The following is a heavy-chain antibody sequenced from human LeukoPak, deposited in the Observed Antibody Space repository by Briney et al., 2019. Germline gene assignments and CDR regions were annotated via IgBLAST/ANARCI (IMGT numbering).Heavy chain of an antibody. Sequence: ASVKVSCKASGYTFTSYDINWVRQATGQGLEWMGWMNPNSGNTGYAQKFQGRVTITRNTSISTAYMELSSLRSEDTAVYYCARDRPSYGFGDNAFDIWGQGTMVTVSS. CDR3: ARDRPSYGFGDNAFDI. V-gene: IGHV1-8*03. CDR1: GYTFTSYD. J-gene: IGHJ3*02. CDR2: MNPNSGNT. D-gene: IGHD5-18*01.